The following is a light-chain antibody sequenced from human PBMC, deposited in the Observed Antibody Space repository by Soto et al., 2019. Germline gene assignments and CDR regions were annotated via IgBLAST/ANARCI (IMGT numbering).Light chain of an antibody. CDR1: QSISSY. CDR2: AAS. CDR3: QQSYSTPIT. J-gene: IGKJ5*01. V-gene: IGKV1-39*01. Sequence: DLQMTQSPSSLSASVGDRVTITCRASQSISSYLNWYQQKPGKAPKLLIYAASSLQSGVPSRFSGSGSGTDFTITISSLQPEDFATYYCQQSYSTPITFGQGKRLEIK.